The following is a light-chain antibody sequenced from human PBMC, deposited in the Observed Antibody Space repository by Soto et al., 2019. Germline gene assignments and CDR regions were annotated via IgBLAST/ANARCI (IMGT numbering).Light chain of an antibody. J-gene: IGLJ3*02. CDR1: SSDVGSYNL. V-gene: IGLV2-23*01. CDR3: CSYAGSSAWV. Sequence: QSALTQPASVSGSPGQSITISCTGTSSDVGSYNLVSWYQQHPGKAPKLMIYEGSKRPSGVSNRFSGSKSGNTASLTISGLQAEDEADYDCCSYAGSSAWVFGGGTKLTVL. CDR2: EGS.